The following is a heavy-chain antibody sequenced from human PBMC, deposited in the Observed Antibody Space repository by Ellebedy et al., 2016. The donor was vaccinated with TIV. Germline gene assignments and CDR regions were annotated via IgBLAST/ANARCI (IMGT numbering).Heavy chain of an antibody. Sequence: GESLKISCVASGFTFSNFGMHWVRQAPGKGLEWVAHISFDGANKYYPDSVKGRFTISRDNSQNTLYLQMNSLRAEDTAVYYCAKERLRWGSDFDSWGQGTLVTVSS. CDR3: AKERLRWGSDFDS. CDR2: ISFDGANK. J-gene: IGHJ4*02. D-gene: IGHD5-24*01. CDR1: GFTFSNFG. V-gene: IGHV3-33*06.